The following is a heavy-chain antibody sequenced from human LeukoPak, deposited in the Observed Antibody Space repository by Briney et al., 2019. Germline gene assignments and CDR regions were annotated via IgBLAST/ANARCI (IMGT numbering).Heavy chain of an antibody. CDR1: SYSISSGSY. V-gene: IGHV4-38-2*01. D-gene: IGHD4-17*01. CDR2: IFHSGNS. CDR3: ARVTYVDDMLYQYFDY. Sequence: SETLSLTCAVSSYSISSGSYWGWIRQSPGKGLEWVGSIFHSGNSYYNPSLKSRLTMSVDTSKNQFSLKLASVTAADTALYYCARVTYVDDMLYQYFDYWGQGILVTVSS. J-gene: IGHJ4*02.